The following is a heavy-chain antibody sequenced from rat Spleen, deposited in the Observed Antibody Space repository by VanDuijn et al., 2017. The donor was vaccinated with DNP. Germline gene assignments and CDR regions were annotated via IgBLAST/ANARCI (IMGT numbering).Heavy chain of an antibody. J-gene: IGHJ2*01. CDR2: ITNSGGSI. V-gene: IGHV5S13*01. Sequence: EVQLVESGGGPVQPGRSLKLSCTASGFTFSNHGMAWVRQAPTKGLEWVASITNSGGSIYYRDSVKGRFTISRDNAKSTLYLQMDSLRSEDTATYYCAGRPPPTRGPFDYWGQGVTVTVSS. CDR3: AGRPPPTRGPFDY. D-gene: IGHD1-4*01. CDR1: GFTFSNHG.